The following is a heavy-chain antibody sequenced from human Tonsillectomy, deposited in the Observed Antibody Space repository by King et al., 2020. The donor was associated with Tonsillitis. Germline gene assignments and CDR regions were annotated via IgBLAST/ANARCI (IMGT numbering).Heavy chain of an antibody. Sequence: VQLVESGGGLVQPGGSLRLSCAASGFTFSSFGMSWVRQAPGKGLEWVSAFSGSSASTYYAGSVKGRFTISRDNSKNTLYLQMNSLRAEDTAIYYCAPYSSSLVQQWGQGTLVIVSS. CDR1: GFTFSSFG. J-gene: IGHJ1*01. D-gene: IGHD6-13*01. V-gene: IGHV3-23*04. CDR2: FSGSSAST. CDR3: APYSSSLVQQ.